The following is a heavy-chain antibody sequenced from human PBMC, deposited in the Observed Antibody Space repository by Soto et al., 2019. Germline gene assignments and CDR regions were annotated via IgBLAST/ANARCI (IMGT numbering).Heavy chain of an antibody. CDR3: ARGYLGSSDY. CDR2: IGSAGDT. CDR1: GFTFSSYA. Sequence: EVQLVESGGGLVQPGGSLRLSCAASGFTFSSYAVHWVRQPTGKGLEWVLVIGSAGDTYYPGSVKGRFTISRENAKNSLYLQMNSLRAEDTAVYYCARGYLGSSDYWGQGTLVTVSS. J-gene: IGHJ4*02. V-gene: IGHV3-13*01. D-gene: IGHD7-27*01.